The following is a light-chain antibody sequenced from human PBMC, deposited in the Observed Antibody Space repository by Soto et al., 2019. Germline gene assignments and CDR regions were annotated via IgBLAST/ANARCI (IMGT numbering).Light chain of an antibody. CDR2: ENS. CDR3: GTWDSTLSAAV. Sequence: QSVLTQPPSVSAAPGQKVTISCSGSSSNIGNNYVSWYQQLPGTAPKLLIYENSLRPSGIPDRFSGSKSGTSATLGITGLQTGDEADYYCGTWDSTLSAAVFGGGTKLTVL. V-gene: IGLV1-51*02. CDR1: SSNIGNNY. J-gene: IGLJ3*02.